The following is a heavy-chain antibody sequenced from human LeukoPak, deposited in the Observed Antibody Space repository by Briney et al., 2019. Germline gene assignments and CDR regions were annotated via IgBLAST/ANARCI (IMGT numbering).Heavy chain of an antibody. CDR3: ARGRPRWLLDY. CDR2: IYSGGST. J-gene: IGHJ4*02. D-gene: IGHD5-24*01. CDR1: GLTVSSNY. Sequence: GGSLRLSCAASGLTVSSNYMSWVRQAPGKGLEWVSVIYSGGSTYYADSVKGRFTISRDNSKNTLYLQMNSLRAEDTAVYYCARGRPRWLLDYWGQGTLVTVSS. V-gene: IGHV3-66*01.